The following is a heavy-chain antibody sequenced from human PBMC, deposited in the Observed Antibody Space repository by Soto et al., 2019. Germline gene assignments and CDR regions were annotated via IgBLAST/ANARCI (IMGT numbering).Heavy chain of an antibody. D-gene: IGHD6-13*01. Sequence: QVQLQESGPGLVKPSGTLSLTCAVSGGSFSSSNWWSWVRQPPGKGLEWIGEIYHSGSTNYHPSLKSRVTILVENSKNQVSLKLNSVTAADTAVYDCSRSHSSGWYGGGAFDIWGQGTMVIVSS. CDR1: GGSFSSSNW. CDR3: SRSHSSGWYGGGAFDI. V-gene: IGHV4-4*02. J-gene: IGHJ3*02. CDR2: IYHSGST.